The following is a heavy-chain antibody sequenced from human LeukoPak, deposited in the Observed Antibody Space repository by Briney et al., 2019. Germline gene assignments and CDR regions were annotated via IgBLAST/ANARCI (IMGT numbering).Heavy chain of an antibody. CDR2: IYPGDSET. J-gene: IGHJ4*02. V-gene: IGHV5-51*01. CDR1: GYSFKSYW. CDR3: ARQLSSITSSPNY. D-gene: IGHD3-10*01. Sequence: GESLKISCKRSGYSFKSYWSAWVRQMPGKGLEWMGTIYPGDSETRYSPSFQGQVTISVDKSLSTAYVQWSSLKASDTAMYYCARQLSSITSSPNYWGQGTLVTVSS.